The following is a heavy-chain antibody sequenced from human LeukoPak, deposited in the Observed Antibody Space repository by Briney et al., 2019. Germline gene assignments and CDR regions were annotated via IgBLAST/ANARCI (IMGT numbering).Heavy chain of an antibody. CDR1: GYTFTSYG. V-gene: IGHV1-18*01. J-gene: IGHJ6*02. Sequence: ASVKVSCKASGYTFTSYGISWVRQAPGQGLEWMGRISAYNGNTNYAQKLQGRVTMTTDTSTSTAYMELRSLRSDDTAVYYCARDELAAAGNKYFYYGMDVWGQGTTVTVSS. CDR2: ISAYNGNT. D-gene: IGHD6-13*01. CDR3: ARDELAAAGNKYFYYGMDV.